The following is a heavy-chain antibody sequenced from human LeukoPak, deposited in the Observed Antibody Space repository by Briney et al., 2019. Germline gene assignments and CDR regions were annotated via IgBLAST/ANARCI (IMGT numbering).Heavy chain of an antibody. Sequence: GGSLRLSCAASGFTFSSYSMNWVRQAPGKGLEWVGRIKPKTDGETTEYAAPVKGRFSISRDDSKNMLYLQMNSLKTEDTAVYYCITPLPYSAQGGQGTLVTVSS. CDR2: IKPKTDGETT. CDR3: ITPLPYSAQ. D-gene: IGHD2-21*01. CDR1: GFTFSSYS. J-gene: IGHJ4*02. V-gene: IGHV3-15*07.